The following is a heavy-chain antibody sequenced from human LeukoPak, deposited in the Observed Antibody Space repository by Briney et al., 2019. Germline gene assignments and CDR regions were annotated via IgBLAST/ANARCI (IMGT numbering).Heavy chain of an antibody. D-gene: IGHD6-6*01. Sequence: ASVKVSCKVSGYTVNDLSLHWVRQAPGQGLEWMGIINPSGGSTSYAQKFQGRVTMTRDTSTSTVYMELSSLRSEDTAVYYCAREYSSSPNFDYWGQGTLVTVSS. CDR3: AREYSSSPNFDY. CDR2: INPSGGST. J-gene: IGHJ4*02. CDR1: GYTVNDLS. V-gene: IGHV1-46*02.